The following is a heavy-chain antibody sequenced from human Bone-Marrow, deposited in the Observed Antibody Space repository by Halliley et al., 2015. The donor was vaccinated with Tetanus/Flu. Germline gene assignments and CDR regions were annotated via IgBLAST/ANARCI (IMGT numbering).Heavy chain of an antibody. CDR2: IYPGDSDT. D-gene: IGHD3-22*01. V-gene: IGHV5-51*01. CDR1: GYSFTSYW. CDR3: ASPPPDYYDSSGYLPY. J-gene: IGHJ4*02. Sequence: QLVQSGAEVKKPGESLKISCKGSGYSFTSYWIGWVRQMPGKGLEWKGVIYPGDSDTRYSPSFQGQVTISADKSISTAYLQWSSLKASDTALYYCASPPPDYYDSSGYLPYWGQGTLVTVSS.